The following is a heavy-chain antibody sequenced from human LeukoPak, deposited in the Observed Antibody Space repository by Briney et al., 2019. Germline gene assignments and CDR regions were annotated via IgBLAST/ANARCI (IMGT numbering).Heavy chain of an antibody. CDR2: ISGSGGTT. CDR1: GFTFDDYG. CDR3: AKDHLPGIVVADRDY. J-gene: IGHJ4*02. Sequence: GGSLRLSCAASGFTFDDYGMSWVRQAPGKGLEWVSAISGSGGTTYYADSVKGRFTISRDNSKNTLYMQINSLRAEDTAVYHCAKDHLPGIVVADRDYWGQGTLVTVSS. V-gene: IGHV3-23*01. D-gene: IGHD6-19*01.